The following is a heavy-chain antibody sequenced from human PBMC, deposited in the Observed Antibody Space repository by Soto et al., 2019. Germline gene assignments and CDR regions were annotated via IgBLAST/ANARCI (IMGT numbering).Heavy chain of an antibody. CDR1: GFTFSSYA. CDR2: ISGSGGST. CDR3: ANRYSIGWAIYFDY. Sequence: PGGSLRLSCAASGFTFSSYAMSWVRQAPGKGLEWVSAISGSGGSTYYADSVKGRFTISRDNSKNTLYLQMNSLRAEDTAVYYCANRYSIGWAIYFDYWGQGTLVTVFS. D-gene: IGHD6-19*01. J-gene: IGHJ4*02. V-gene: IGHV3-23*01.